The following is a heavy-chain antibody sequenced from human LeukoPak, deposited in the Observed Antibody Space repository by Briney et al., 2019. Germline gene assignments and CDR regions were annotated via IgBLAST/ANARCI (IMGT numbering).Heavy chain of an antibody. J-gene: IGHJ4*02. D-gene: IGHD3-3*01. CDR1: GFTFSSYP. CDR3: ARSITYDFWSGYQY. Sequence: PGGSLRLSCAASGFTFSSYPMHWVRQAPGKGLEWVAGVSFDGTNEYYADSVKGRFTISRDNSKNTLYLQMNSLRAEDTAVYYCARSITYDFWSGYQYWGQGTLVTVSS. V-gene: IGHV3-30-3*01. CDR2: VSFDGTNE.